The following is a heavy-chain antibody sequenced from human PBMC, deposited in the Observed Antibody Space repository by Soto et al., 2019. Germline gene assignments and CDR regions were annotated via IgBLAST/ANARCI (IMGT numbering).Heavy chain of an antibody. CDR2: INAGNGNT. CDR3: ARGYCSSTSCYPIYYMDV. V-gene: IGHV1-3*01. D-gene: IGHD2-2*01. J-gene: IGHJ6*03. CDR1: GYTFTSYA. Sequence: ASVKVSCKASGYTFTSYAMHWVRQAPGQRLEWMGWINAGNGNTKYSQKFRGRVTITRDTSASTAYMELSSLRSEDTAVYYCARGYCSSTSCYPIYYMDVWGKGTTVTVSS.